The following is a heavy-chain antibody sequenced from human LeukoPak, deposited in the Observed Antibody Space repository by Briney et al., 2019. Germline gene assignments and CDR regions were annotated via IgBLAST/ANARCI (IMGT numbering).Heavy chain of an antibody. CDR3: ASGTMMTTVTIDY. CDR1: GGSIRSSTNH. D-gene: IGHD4-17*01. Sequence: SETLSLTCTVSGGSIRSSTNHHWGWIRQPPGRGLEWIGSIYYSGYSYYNTSLKSRVTISVDTSKNQFSLKLNSVSAADTAVYYCASGTMMTTVTIDYWGQGTLVTVSS. CDR2: IYYSGYS. J-gene: IGHJ4*02. V-gene: IGHV4-39*07.